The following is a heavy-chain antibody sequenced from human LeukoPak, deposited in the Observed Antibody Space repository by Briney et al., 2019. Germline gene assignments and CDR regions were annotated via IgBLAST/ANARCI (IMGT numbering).Heavy chain of an antibody. Sequence: GGSLRLSCAASGFTFNSYAMHWVRQAPGKGLEWVAFLWYDGSNKYYADSVKGRFTISRDNSKNTLYLQMNSLRAEDTAVYYCAKDRWFGESSPYYYYYYGMDVWGQGTTVTVSS. V-gene: IGHV3-30*02. CDR3: AKDRWFGESSPYYYYYYGMDV. CDR1: GFTFNSYA. D-gene: IGHD3-10*01. J-gene: IGHJ6*02. CDR2: LWYDGSNK.